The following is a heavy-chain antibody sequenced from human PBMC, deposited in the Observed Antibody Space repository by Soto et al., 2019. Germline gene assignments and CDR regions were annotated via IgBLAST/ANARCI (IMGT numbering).Heavy chain of an antibody. CDR2: ISYDGRNE. CDR1: GFTFSAFA. CDR3: AKGVVREPAYFDY. V-gene: IGHV3-30*18. J-gene: IGHJ4*02. Sequence: GGSLRLSCTVSGFTFSAFAMYWVRQAPGKGLEWVALISYDGRNEDYAESVRGRFTISRDNSKNTLYLDMNSLSAEDSAVYFCAKGVVREPAYFDYWGQGTLVNVSS. D-gene: IGHD3-10*01.